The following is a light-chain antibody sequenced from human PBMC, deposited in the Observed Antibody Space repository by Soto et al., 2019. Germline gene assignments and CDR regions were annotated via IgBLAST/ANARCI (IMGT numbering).Light chain of an antibody. CDR2: KNN. J-gene: IGLJ3*02. Sequence: QSVLTQPPSVSGAPGQTITMSGTGSGSNVGASYDVHWYQVLPGAGPRLLIYKNNNRPSGVPDRFSGSKSGTSASLAITGLRAEDEADYYCQSYDNILSGPLFGGGTKLTVL. CDR3: QSYDNILSGPL. V-gene: IGLV1-40*01. CDR1: GSNVGASYD.